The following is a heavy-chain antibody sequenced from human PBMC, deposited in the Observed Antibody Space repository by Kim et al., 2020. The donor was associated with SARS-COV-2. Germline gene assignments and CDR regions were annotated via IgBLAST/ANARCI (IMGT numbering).Heavy chain of an antibody. CDR3: ARAPITMIVVVGAFDI. CDR1: GGSISSGGYY. Sequence: TLSLTCTVSGGSISSGGYYWSWIRQHPGKGLEWIEYIYYSGSTYYNPSLKSRVTISVDTSKNQFSLKLSSVTAADTAVYYCARAPITMIVVVGAFDIWGQGTMVTVSS. J-gene: IGHJ3*02. D-gene: IGHD3-22*01. V-gene: IGHV4-31*03. CDR2: IYYSGST.